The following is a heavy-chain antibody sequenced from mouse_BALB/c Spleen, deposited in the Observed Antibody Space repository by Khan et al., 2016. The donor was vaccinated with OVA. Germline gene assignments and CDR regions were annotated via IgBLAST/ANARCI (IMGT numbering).Heavy chain of an antibody. J-gene: IGHJ4*01. D-gene: IGHD2-10*01. CDR2: INTYTGEP. Sequence: QIQLVQSGPELKKPGETVKISCKASGYTFTSYGMNWVKQSPGKALKWMGWINTYTGEPTYADDFKGRFAFSLETSASTAYLQINNLKHEDTATYIWARPPYFSYTLDHWGQGTSGTVSS. CDR1: GYTFTSYG. V-gene: IGHV9-3-1*01. CDR3: ARPPYFSYTLDH.